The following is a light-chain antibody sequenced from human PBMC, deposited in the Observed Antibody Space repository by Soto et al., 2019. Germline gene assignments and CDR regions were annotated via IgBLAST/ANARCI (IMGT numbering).Light chain of an antibody. CDR3: QQYDPSPRT. Sequence: EIVLTQSPGTLSLYRGERATLSCRASQTVNSIYFAWYQRKPGQAPRLLIYGASNRATGIPDRFSGSGSGTDFTLTISRLEAEDFGVYYCQQYDPSPRTFGQGT. V-gene: IGKV3-20*01. CDR2: GAS. CDR1: QTVNSIY. J-gene: IGKJ1*01.